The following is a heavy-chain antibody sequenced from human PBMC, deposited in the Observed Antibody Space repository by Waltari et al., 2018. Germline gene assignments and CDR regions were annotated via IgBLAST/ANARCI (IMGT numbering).Heavy chain of an antibody. CDR3: ARGYRYDSSERFYLDH. V-gene: IGHV1-69*12. J-gene: IGHJ4*02. D-gene: IGHD3-22*01. CDR2: FIPLSGTQ. CDR1: GLSIRGYT. Sequence: QVQLAQSGAEVKSPGSSVTISCKASGLSIRGYTSSWVRQAPGQGLEWMGGFIPLSGTQIYTQEVQGILTISADGSTRTTVMELINLRYEDTAVYFCARGYRYDSSERFYLDHWGQGTPVIVSS.